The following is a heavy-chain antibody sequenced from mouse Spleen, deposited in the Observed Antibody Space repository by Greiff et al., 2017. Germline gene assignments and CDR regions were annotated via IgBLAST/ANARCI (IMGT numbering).Heavy chain of an antibody. D-gene: IGHD1-1*01. CDR1: GFTFSSYG. Sequence: EVQGVESGGDLVKPGGSLKLSCAASGFTFSSYGMSWVRQTPDKRLEWVATISSGGSYTYYPDSVKGRFTISRDNAKNTLYLQMSSLKSEDTAMYYCARRGTTVVGFDYWGQGTTLTVSS. CDR3: ARRGTTVVGFDY. CDR2: ISSGGSYT. V-gene: IGHV5-6*01. J-gene: IGHJ2*01.